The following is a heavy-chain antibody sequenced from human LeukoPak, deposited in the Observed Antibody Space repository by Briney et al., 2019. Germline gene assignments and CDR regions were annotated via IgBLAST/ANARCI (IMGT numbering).Heavy chain of an antibody. Sequence: ASMKVSCKASGYTFTGFYLHWVRQAPGQGLEWMGRISPDTGATDYAQKFQGRGTMTRDTSISTAYMEVSRLRSDDTAVYYCATVWGYSSPAEWRYFDYWGQGTLVTVSS. V-gene: IGHV1-2*02. D-gene: IGHD6-13*01. CDR3: ATVWGYSSPAEWRYFDY. J-gene: IGHJ4*02. CDR2: ISPDTGAT. CDR1: GYTFTGFY.